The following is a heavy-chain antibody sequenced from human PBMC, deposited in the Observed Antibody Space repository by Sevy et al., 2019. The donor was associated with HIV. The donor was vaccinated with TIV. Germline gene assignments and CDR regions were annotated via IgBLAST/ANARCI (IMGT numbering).Heavy chain of an antibody. CDR2: IRYDGSNK. J-gene: IGHJ6*02. CDR1: GFTFSSYG. Sequence: GGSLRLSCAASGFTFSSYGMHWVRQAPGNGLEWVAFIRYDGSNKYYADSVKGRFTISRDNSKNTLYLQMNSLRAEDTAVYYCASWYYDFWSVLLDVWGQGTTVTVSS. CDR3: ASWYYDFWSVLLDV. D-gene: IGHD3-3*01. V-gene: IGHV3-30*02.